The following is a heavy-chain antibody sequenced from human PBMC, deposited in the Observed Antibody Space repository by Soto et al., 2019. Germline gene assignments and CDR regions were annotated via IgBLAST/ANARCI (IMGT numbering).Heavy chain of an antibody. CDR2: LYYTGST. V-gene: IGHV4-59*01. CDR3: ARGGGYDFRSSQAPPIDV. CDR1: GGSISDFY. J-gene: IGHJ6*02. Sequence: PSETLSLTCNVSGGSISDFYWSWIRQSPGKILEWIGYLYYTGSTNYNPALKSRVTISLDTSKNQFSLKVRSVTAADTAVYYCARGGGYDFRSSQAPPIDVWGQGTTVTVSS. D-gene: IGHD3-3*01.